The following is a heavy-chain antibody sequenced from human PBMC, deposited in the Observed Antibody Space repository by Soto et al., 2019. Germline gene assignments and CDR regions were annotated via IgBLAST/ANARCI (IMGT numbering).Heavy chain of an antibody. D-gene: IGHD3-3*01. J-gene: IGHJ1*01. CDR2: IYSGGST. CDR1: GFTVSSNY. Sequence: EVQLVESGGGLVQPGGSLRLSCAASGFTVSSNYMSWVRQAPGKGLEWVSGIYSGGSTYYADSVKGRFTISRDNSKNTLYLQMNSLIAEDAAVYYCARARVVSDCQLWGQGTLVTVSS. V-gene: IGHV3-66*01. CDR3: ARARVVSDCQL.